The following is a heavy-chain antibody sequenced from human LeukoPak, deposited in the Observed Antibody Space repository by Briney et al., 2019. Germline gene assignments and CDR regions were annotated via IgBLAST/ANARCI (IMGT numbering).Heavy chain of an antibody. J-gene: IGHJ4*02. CDR3: AKRGYGYGFGY. CDR1: GGSVSSSGYW. V-gene: IGHV4-39*01. CDR2: IYNSGST. Sequence: PSETLSLTCTVSGGSVSSSGYWWGWIRQSPGRGLEWIGTIYNSGSTYYNPSLKSRVTISIDTSKNQFSLKLSSVTAADTAVYYCAKRGYGYGFGYWGQGTLVTVSS. D-gene: IGHD5-18*01.